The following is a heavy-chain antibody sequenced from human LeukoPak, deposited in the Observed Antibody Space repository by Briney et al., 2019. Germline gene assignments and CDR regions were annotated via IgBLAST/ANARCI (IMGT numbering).Heavy chain of an antibody. CDR2: INHSGST. CDR3: ASIAARLRAFDI. CDR1: GGSSSGYY. V-gene: IGHV4-34*01. Sequence: SETLSLTCAVYGGSSSGYYWSWIRQPPGKGLEWIGEINHSGSTNYNPSLKSRVTISVDTSKNQFSLKLSSVTAADTAVYYCASIAARLRAFDIWGQGTMVTVSS. J-gene: IGHJ3*02. D-gene: IGHD6-6*01.